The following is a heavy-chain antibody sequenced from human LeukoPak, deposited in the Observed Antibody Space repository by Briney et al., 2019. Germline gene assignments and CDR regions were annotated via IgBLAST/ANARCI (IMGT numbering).Heavy chain of an antibody. CDR1: GFTYSHYG. D-gene: IGHD7-27*01. CDR3: VQDWAWGAFGS. CDR2: ITSDSRGI. Sequence: GGSLRLSCVASGFTYSHYGMNWVRQAPGKGLEWVSGITSDSRGIYYADSVKGRFTIHRDNSKMTLYLQMDSLGVEDTALYHCVQDWAWGAFGSWGQGTLVTVSS. J-gene: IGHJ4*02. V-gene: IGHV3-23*01.